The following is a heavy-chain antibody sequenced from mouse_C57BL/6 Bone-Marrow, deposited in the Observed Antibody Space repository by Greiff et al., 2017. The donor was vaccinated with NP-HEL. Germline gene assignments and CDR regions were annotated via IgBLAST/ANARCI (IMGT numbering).Heavy chain of an antibody. D-gene: IGHD1-1*01. CDR1: GYTFTSYW. CDR2: IYPGSGST. CDR3: ARDGSCYAMDY. J-gene: IGHJ4*01. V-gene: IGHV1-55*01. Sequence: VQLQQPGAELVKPGASVKMSCKASGYTFTSYWITWVKQRPGQGLEWIGEIYPGSGSTNYNEKFKSKATLTVDTSSSTAYMQLSSLTSEDSAVYYCARDGSCYAMDYWGQGTSVTVSS.